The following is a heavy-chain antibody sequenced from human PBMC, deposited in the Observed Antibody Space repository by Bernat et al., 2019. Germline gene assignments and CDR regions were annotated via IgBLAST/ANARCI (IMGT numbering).Heavy chain of an antibody. CDR2: IYHSGST. Sequence: QLQLQESGSGLVKPSQTLSLTCAVSGGSISSGGYSWSWIRQPPGKGLEWIGYIYHSGSTYYNPSLKSRVTISVDTSKNQFSLKLSSVTAADTAVYYCARLSGSDPHAVDYWGQGTLVTVSS. CDR1: GGSISSGGYS. V-gene: IGHV4-30-2*01. D-gene: IGHD1-26*01. CDR3: ARLSGSDPHAVDY. J-gene: IGHJ4*02.